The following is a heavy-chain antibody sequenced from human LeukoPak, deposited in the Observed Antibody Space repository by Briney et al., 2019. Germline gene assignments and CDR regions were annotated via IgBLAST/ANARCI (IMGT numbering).Heavy chain of an antibody. V-gene: IGHV3-21*01. CDR2: ISSSSSYI. D-gene: IGHD4-17*01. J-gene: IGHJ4*02. Sequence: GGSVRLSCAASGFTFSSYSMNWVRQAPGKGLEWVSSISSSSSYIYYADSVKGRFTISRDNAKNSLYLQMNSLRAEDTAVYYCARGLSDYGDGTFDYWGQGTLVTVSS. CDR1: GFTFSSYS. CDR3: ARGLSDYGDGTFDY.